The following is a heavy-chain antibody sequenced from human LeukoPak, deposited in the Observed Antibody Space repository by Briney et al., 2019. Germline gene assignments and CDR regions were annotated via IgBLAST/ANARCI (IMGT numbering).Heavy chain of an antibody. J-gene: IGHJ4*02. Sequence: GGSLRPSCAASGFTFSSYAMSWVRQAPGKGLEWVSAISGSGGSTYYADSVKGRFTISRDNSKNTLYLQMNSLRAEDTAVYYCAKDRRGYSDATNRYFDYWGQGTLVTVSS. CDR3: AKDRRGYSDATNRYFDY. D-gene: IGHD6-25*01. V-gene: IGHV3-23*01. CDR1: GFTFSSYA. CDR2: ISGSGGST.